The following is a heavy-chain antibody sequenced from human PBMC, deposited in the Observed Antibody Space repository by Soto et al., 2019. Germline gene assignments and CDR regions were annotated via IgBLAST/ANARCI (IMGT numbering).Heavy chain of an antibody. CDR2: IIPIFGTA. J-gene: IGHJ6*02. V-gene: IGHV1-69*01. CDR3: ARQRIAAAGTRYYYGMEG. Sequence: QVQLVQSGAEVKKPGSSVKVSCKASGGTFSSYAISWVRQAPGQGLEWMGGIIPIFGTANYAQKFQGRVTITADESTSTAYMELSSLRSEDTAVYYCARQRIAAAGTRYYYGMEGWGQGTTVTVSS. D-gene: IGHD6-13*01. CDR1: GGTFSSYA.